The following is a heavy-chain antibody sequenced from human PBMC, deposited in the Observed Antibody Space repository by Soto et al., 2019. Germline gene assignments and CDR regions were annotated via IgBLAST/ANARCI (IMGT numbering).Heavy chain of an antibody. J-gene: IGHJ2*01. CDR2: INSSSSYT. CDR1: GFTFSDDY. D-gene: IGHD6-13*01. Sequence: GGSLRLSCAASGFTFSDDYMSWIRQAPGKGLEWVSYINSSSSYTNYADSVKGRFTISRDNAKNSLYLQMNSLRAEDTAVYYCARIIAAAGGRRYFDLWGRGTLVTVSS. V-gene: IGHV3-11*03. CDR3: ARIIAAAGGRRYFDL.